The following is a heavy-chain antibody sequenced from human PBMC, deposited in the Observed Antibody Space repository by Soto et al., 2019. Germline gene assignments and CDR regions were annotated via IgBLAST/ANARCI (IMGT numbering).Heavy chain of an antibody. CDR1: GYTFTGYY. V-gene: IGHV1-2*02. Sequence: QVQLVQSGAEVKKPGASVKVSCKASGYTFTGYYMHWVRQAPGQGLDWMGLINPNSGCTNYAQKFHGRVTMNRDTSISTAYMELRRLRSDDTAVYYCARGGTEMATSSGFDYWGQGTLVTVSS. J-gene: IGHJ4*02. CDR2: INPNSGCT. CDR3: ARGGTEMATSSGFDY. D-gene: IGHD3-22*01.